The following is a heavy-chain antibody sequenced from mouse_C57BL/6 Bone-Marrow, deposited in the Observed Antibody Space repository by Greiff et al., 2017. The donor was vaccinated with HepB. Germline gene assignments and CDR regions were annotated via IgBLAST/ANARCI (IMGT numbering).Heavy chain of an antibody. CDR3: ARPYYYGSSPFAY. Sequence: EVQLVESGGDLVKPGGSLKLSCAASGFTFSSYGMSWVRQTPDKRLEWVATISSGGSYTNYPDSVKGRFTISRDNAKNTLYLQMSSLKSEDTAMYYCARPYYYGSSPFAYWGQGTLVTVSA. D-gene: IGHD1-1*01. V-gene: IGHV5-6*01. CDR1: GFTFSSYG. CDR2: ISSGGSYT. J-gene: IGHJ3*01.